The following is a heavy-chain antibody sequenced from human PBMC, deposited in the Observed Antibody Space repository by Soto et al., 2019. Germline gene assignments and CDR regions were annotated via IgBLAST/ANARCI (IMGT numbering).Heavy chain of an antibody. CDR3: ARSQGSSTSLEIYYYYYYGVDV. CDR1: GGTFSSYA. J-gene: IGHJ6*02. D-gene: IGHD2-2*01. V-gene: IGHV1-69*01. Sequence: QVQLVQSGAEVKKPGSSVKVSCKASGGTFSSYAISWVRQAPGQGLEWMGGIIPISGTANYAQTFQGRVTITADESTSPAYMELSSLRSEATAVYYCARSQGSSTSLEIYYYYYYGVDVWGQGTTVTVSS. CDR2: IIPISGTA.